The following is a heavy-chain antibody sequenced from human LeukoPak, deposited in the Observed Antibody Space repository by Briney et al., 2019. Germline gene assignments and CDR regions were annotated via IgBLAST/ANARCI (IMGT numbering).Heavy chain of an antibody. CDR1: GFTVRSNY. Sequence: PGGSLRLSCAASGFTVRSNYMNWVRQAPGKGLEWVSVMYSGGSTYYADSVKGRFTISRDNSKNIVYLQMNSLRAEDTAVYYCARVDSPFGSGWYFAFWGQGTLVTVSS. CDR3: ARVDSPFGSGWYFAF. CDR2: MYSGGST. J-gene: IGHJ4*02. V-gene: IGHV3-66*01. D-gene: IGHD6-19*01.